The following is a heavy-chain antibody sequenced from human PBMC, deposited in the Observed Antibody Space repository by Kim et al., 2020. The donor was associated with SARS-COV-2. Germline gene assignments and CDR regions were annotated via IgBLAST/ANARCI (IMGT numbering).Heavy chain of an antibody. J-gene: IGHJ4*02. CDR2: INHNGST. D-gene: IGHD3-10*01. CDR3: ARTKENGSGCYYFNY. Sequence: SETLSLTCAVYGGSFSGYYWSWIRQPPGKGQELIGKINHNGSTNSNPSLTSRVTISVSTSTNQYSLKLSSVTAAATAVYYCARTKENGSGCYYFNYWGQGTLVTVSS. V-gene: IGHV4-34*01. CDR1: GGSFSGYY.